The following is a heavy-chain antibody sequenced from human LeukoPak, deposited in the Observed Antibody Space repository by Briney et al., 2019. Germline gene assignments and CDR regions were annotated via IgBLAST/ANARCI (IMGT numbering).Heavy chain of an antibody. CDR3: ARSYYYDSSGLLGSWFDP. CDR1: GFTVSSNY. CDR2: IYSGGST. V-gene: IGHV3-53*05. Sequence: PGGSLRLSCAASGFTVSSNYMSWVRQAPGKGLEWVSVIYSGGSTYYADSVKGRFTISRDNSKNTLYLQMNSLRAEDTAVYYCARSYYYDSSGLLGSWFDPWGQGTLVTVSS. D-gene: IGHD3-22*01. J-gene: IGHJ5*02.